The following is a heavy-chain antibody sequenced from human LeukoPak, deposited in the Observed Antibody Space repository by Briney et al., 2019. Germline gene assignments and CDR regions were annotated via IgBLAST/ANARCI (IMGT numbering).Heavy chain of an antibody. CDR2: IKQDGSEK. J-gene: IGHJ4*02. CDR3: AREGNIVVVPAPDHVDGIAAAGTADY. V-gene: IGHV3-7*01. D-gene: IGHD2-2*01. CDR1: GFTFSRYW. Sequence: PGGSLRLSCEASGFTFSRYWMSWVRQAPGKGLEWVANIKQDGSEKYYVDSVKGRFTISRDNAKNSLYLQMKSLRAEDTAVYYCAREGNIVVVPAPDHVDGIAAAGTADYWGQGTLVTVSS.